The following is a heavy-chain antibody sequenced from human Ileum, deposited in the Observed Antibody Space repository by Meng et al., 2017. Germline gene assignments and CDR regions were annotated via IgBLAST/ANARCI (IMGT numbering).Heavy chain of an antibody. D-gene: IGHD1-1*01. V-gene: IGHV4-31*03. J-gene: IGHJ4*02. CDR3: ARGGTAYFDY. Sequence: QVQLQESGTALVKPSQTLSPTCTVSGGSISSGGYYWSWIRQHPGKGLEWIGYIYDSGSTYYNPSLKSRIAISGDTSKNQFSLNLSSVTAADTAVYYCARGGTAYFDYWGQGTLVTVSS. CDR2: IYDSGST. CDR1: GGSISSGGYY.